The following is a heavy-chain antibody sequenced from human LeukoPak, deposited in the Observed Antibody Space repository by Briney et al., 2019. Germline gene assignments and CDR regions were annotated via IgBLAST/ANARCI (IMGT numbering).Heavy chain of an antibody. J-gene: IGHJ4*02. V-gene: IGHV4-39*01. Sequence: PSETLSLTCTVSGGSISSRSYYWGWIRQPPGKGLEWIGSIYYSESTYYNPSLKTRVTISVDTSNNQFSLKLSSVTSADTPVYYCAIQYSSSWYRHFFDYWGQGTLVTVSS. D-gene: IGHD6-13*01. CDR2: IYYSEST. CDR3: AIQYSSSWYRHFFDY. CDR1: GGSISSRSYY.